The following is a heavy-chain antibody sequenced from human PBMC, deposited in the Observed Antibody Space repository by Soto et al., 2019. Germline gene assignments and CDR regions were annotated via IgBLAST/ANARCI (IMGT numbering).Heavy chain of an antibody. CDR3: ARRSHDYYDSSGLIDY. J-gene: IGHJ4*02. D-gene: IGHD3-22*01. CDR1: GGSISRGGYY. V-gene: IGHV4-31*03. CDR2: IYYSGST. Sequence: PSETLSLTCTVSGGSISRGGYYWSWIRQHPGKGLEWIGYIYYSGSTYYNPSLKSRVTISVDTSKNQFSLKLSSVTAADTAVYYCARRSHDYYDSSGLIDYWGQGTLVTVSS.